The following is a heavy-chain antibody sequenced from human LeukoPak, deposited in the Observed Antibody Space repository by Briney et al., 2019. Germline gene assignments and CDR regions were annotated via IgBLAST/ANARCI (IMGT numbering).Heavy chain of an antibody. CDR2: IYWDDDK. Sequence: VSGPTLVKPTPTLTLTCAFSGFSLSTRGEGVGWIRQPPGKALEWLALIYWDDDKRYSPSLKSRLTITKDPSKNQVVITKTNMDPLYSATYYYTHSSGGWPSGAWGQGTLVTVSS. D-gene: IGHD6-19*01. CDR1: GFSLSTRGEG. J-gene: IGHJ5*02. V-gene: IGHV2-5*02. CDR3: THSSGGWPSGA.